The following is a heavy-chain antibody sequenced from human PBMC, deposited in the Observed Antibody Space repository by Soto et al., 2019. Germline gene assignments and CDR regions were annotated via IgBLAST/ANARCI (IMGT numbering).Heavy chain of an antibody. CDR3: AKKGYYPSGKINLFDS. J-gene: IGHJ4*02. CDR2: VDHSGRT. V-gene: IGHV4-38-2*01. Sequence: SETLSLTCAVSGYSINSDYYWGWIRQPPGKGLEWIGSVDHSGRTYYSPSLRSRLAIFIDTSKNQFSLGLTSVTAADTAMYFCAKKGYYPSGKINLFDSWGPGTLVTVSS. D-gene: IGHD3-10*01. CDR1: GYSINSDYY.